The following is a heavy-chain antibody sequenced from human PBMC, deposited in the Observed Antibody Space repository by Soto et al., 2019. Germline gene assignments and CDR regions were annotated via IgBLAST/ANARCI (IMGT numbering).Heavy chain of an antibody. V-gene: IGHV5-51*01. D-gene: IGHD2-15*01. CDR3: ARRSDIPYGMDV. CDR1: GYTFTSYW. CDR2: IYPGDSET. Sequence: PGESLKISCEGSGYTFTSYWIAWVRQMPGKGLDWMGIIYPGDSETRYSPSFQGQVIISADKSISTAYLQWSSLKASDTAIYYCARRSDIPYGMDVWGQGTTVTVSS. J-gene: IGHJ6*02.